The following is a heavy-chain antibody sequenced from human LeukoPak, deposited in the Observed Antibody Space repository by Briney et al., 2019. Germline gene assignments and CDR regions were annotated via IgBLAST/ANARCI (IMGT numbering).Heavy chain of an antibody. CDR3: AKDNWERLVLGDYGMDV. J-gene: IGHJ6*02. D-gene: IGHD6-13*01. CDR1: GITFNKYG. V-gene: IGHV3-30*18. CDR2: ISYDGSKK. Sequence: GRSLRLSCAAPGITFNKYGMHWVRQAPGKGLEWVATISYDGSKKFYADSVKGRFTISRDNFNNTLYLQMGSLRPDDTAVYYCAKDNWERLVLGDYGMDVWGQGTTVAVSS.